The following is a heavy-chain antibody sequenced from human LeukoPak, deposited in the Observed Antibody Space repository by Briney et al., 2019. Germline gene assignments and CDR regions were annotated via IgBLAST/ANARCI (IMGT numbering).Heavy chain of an antibody. CDR2: IYSGGST. Sequence: GGSLRLSCAASGFTVSSNYMSWVRQAPGKGLEWVSVIYSGGSTYYADSVKGRFTISRDNSKNTLYLQMNSLRAEDTAVNYCARPRDGYDDAFDIWGQGTMVTVSS. V-gene: IGHV3-66*02. D-gene: IGHD5-24*01. CDR3: ARPRDGYDDAFDI. J-gene: IGHJ3*02. CDR1: GFTVSSNY.